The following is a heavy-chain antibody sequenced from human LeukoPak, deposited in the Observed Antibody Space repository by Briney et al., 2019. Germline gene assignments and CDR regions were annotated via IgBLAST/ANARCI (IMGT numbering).Heavy chain of an antibody. Sequence: GRSLRLSCAASGFTFSSYAMHWVRQAPDKGLEWVAVISYDGSNKYYAGSVKGRFTISRDNSKNTLYLQMNSLRAEDTAVYYCARVSTIFGSFDYWGQGTLVTVSS. D-gene: IGHD3-3*01. CDR3: ARVSTIFGSFDY. CDR2: ISYDGSNK. J-gene: IGHJ4*02. CDR1: GFTFSSYA. V-gene: IGHV3-30-3*01.